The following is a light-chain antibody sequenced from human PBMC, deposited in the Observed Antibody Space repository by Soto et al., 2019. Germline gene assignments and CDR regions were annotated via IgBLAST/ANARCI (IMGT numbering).Light chain of an antibody. CDR1: QSVSSNY. CDR2: GAS. CDR3: QQYGSSPLT. Sequence: EIVLTQSPGTLSLSPGERATLSCRASQSVSSNYLAWYQQKPGQAPRPLIYGASSRASGIPARFSGRGAGTDSTLSISRVEAGDFAVYYCQQYGSSPLTFGQGTKVEIK. V-gene: IGKV3-20*01. J-gene: IGKJ1*01.